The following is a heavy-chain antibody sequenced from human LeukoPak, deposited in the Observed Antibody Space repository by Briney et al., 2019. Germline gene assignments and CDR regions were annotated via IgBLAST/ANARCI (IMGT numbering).Heavy chain of an antibody. CDR3: ARDHEAVAGTQIDY. Sequence: ASVKVSCKASGYTFTGYYMHWVRQAPGQGLEWMGWISAYNGNTNYAQKLQGRVTMTTDTSTSTAYMELRSLRSDDTAVYYCARDHEAVAGTQIDYWGQGTLVTVSS. D-gene: IGHD6-19*01. J-gene: IGHJ4*02. V-gene: IGHV1-18*04. CDR2: ISAYNGNT. CDR1: GYTFTGYY.